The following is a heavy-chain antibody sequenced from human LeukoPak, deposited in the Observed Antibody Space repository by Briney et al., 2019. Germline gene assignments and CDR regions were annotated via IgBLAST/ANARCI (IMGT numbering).Heavy chain of an antibody. CDR2: ITSSSSYI. D-gene: IGHD3-10*01. J-gene: IGHJ5*02. V-gene: IGHV3-21*01. Sequence: GGSLRLSCAASGFTFSSYIMNWVRQAPGKGLEWVSSITSSSSYIHYAHSLKGRFTISRDNATNSLFLQINSLSAEDTAMYYCARVSGYYGSGSYPDPWGQGTLVTVSS. CDR3: ARVSGYYGSGSYPDP. CDR1: GFTFSSYI.